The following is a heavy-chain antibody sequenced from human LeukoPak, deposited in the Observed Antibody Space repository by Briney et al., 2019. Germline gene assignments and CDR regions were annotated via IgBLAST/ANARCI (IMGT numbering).Heavy chain of an antibody. V-gene: IGHV3-23*01. Sequence: EGSLRLSCAASGFTFSSYAMSWVRQAPGKGLEWVSAISGSGGSTYYADSVKGRFTISRDNSKNTLYLQMNSLRAEDTAVYYCAKSPDGYNYRGDYWGQGTLVTVSS. J-gene: IGHJ4*02. CDR1: GFTFSSYA. D-gene: IGHD1-1*01. CDR3: AKSPDGYNYRGDY. CDR2: ISGSGGST.